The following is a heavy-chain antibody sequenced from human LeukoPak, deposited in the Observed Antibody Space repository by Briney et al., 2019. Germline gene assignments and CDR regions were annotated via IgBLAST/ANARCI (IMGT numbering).Heavy chain of an antibody. CDR1: GGTFSSYA. CDR2: IIPIFGTA. J-gene: IGHJ4*02. D-gene: IGHD6-6*01. V-gene: IGHV1-69*13. CDR3: ARDQEYSSKWDY. Sequence: AASVKVSCKASGGTFSSYAISWVRQAPGQGLEWMGGIIPIFGTANYAQKFQGRVTITADESTSTAYMELSSLRSEDTAVYYCARDQEYSSKWDYWGQGTLVTVSS.